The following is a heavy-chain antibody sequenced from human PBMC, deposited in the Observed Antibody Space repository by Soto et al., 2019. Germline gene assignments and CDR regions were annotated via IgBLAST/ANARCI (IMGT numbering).Heavy chain of an antibody. Sequence: SETLSLTCAVSGGSISGSYYYWAWLRQSPGKGPEWIGSVFYTGFTSYNPSLESRVSVSVDTSKSQFALKLSAVTAADTAVYYCATSQKGYNWNYFDHWGQGALVTVSS. D-gene: IGHD1-20*01. J-gene: IGHJ4*02. V-gene: IGHV4-39*01. CDR2: VFYTGFT. CDR1: GGSISGSYYY. CDR3: ATSQKGYNWNYFDH.